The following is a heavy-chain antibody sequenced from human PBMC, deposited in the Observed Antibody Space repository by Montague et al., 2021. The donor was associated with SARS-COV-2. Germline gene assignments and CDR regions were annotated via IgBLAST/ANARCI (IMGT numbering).Heavy chain of an antibody. CDR2: IDYSGTT. CDR1: GGSITDRTYY. CDR3: ARHRGMAAAGN. Sequence: SETLSLTCSVSGGSITDRTYYWGCIRQSPGKGLEWIGAIDYSGTTYYNPSLKSRVTISLDTAKNQFSLKMTSVTAADTAVYYCARHRGMAAAGNWGQGTLVTVSS. J-gene: IGHJ4*02. V-gene: IGHV4-39*01. D-gene: IGHD6-13*01.